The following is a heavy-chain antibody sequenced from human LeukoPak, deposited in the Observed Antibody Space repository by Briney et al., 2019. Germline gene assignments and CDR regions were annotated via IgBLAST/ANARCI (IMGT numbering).Heavy chain of an antibody. CDR2: IYPGDSDT. CDR3: ARLGCSSTSCYTWGDDAFDI. J-gene: IGHJ3*02. CDR1: GYNFTSYW. D-gene: IGHD2-2*02. V-gene: IGHV5-51*01. Sequence: GESLKISCKGSGYNFTSYWIGWVRQMPGKGLEWMGIIYPGDSDTRYSPSFQGQVTISADKSISTAYLQWSSLKASDTAMYYCARLGCSSTSCYTWGDDAFDIWGQGTMVTVSS.